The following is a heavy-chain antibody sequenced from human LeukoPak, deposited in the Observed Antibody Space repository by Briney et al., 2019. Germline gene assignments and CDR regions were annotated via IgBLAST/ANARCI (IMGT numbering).Heavy chain of an antibody. CDR3: AREFMGITFDY. J-gene: IGHJ4*02. CDR2: ISAYNGNT. V-gene: IGHV1-18*01. CDR1: GYTFTSYG. Sequence: GASVKVSCKASGYTFTSYGISWVRQAPGQGLEWMGWISAYNGNTNYAQKLQGRVTMTTDTSTSTVYMELSSLRFEDTAVYYCAREFMGITFDYWGQGTLVTVSS. D-gene: IGHD1-14*01.